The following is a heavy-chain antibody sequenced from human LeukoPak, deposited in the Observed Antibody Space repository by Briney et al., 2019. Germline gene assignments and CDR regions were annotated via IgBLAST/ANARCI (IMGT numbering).Heavy chain of an antibody. CDR1: GGSISSYY. J-gene: IGHJ4*02. V-gene: IGHV4-59*12. D-gene: IGHD5-18*01. CDR3: ARSGYSYGDRYFDY. Sequence: SETLSLTCTVSGGSISSYYWSWIRQPPGKGLEWIGYIYYSGSTYYNPSLKSRVAISVDTSKNQFSLKLNSVTAADTAVYYCARSGYSYGDRYFDYWGQGTLVTVSS. CDR2: IYYSGST.